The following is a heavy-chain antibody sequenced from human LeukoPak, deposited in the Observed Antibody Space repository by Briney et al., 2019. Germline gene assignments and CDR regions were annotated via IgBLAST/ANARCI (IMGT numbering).Heavy chain of an antibody. CDR1: GYTLSYYG. CDR3: ARGGYTGYDSVEGVDY. D-gene: IGHD5-12*01. Sequence: GASVKVSCKASGYTLSYYGINWVRQAPGQGLEWMGWISAYNGNTNYAQKYQGRDTMTTDTSTNTAYMALRSLRSDDTAVYYCARGGYTGYDSVEGVDYWGQGTLVTVSS. CDR2: ISAYNGNT. J-gene: IGHJ4*02. V-gene: IGHV1-18*01.